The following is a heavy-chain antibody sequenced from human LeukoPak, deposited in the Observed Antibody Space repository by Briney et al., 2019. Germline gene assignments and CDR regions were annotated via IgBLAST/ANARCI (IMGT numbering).Heavy chain of an antibody. CDR1: GGSISSSSYY. J-gene: IGHJ4*02. D-gene: IGHD3-3*01. V-gene: IGHV4-39*07. Sequence: SETLSLTCTVSGGSISSSSYYWGWIRQPPGKGLEWIGEINHSGSTNYNPSLKSRVTISVDTSKNQFSLKLSSVTAADTAVYYCARGTYYDFWSGSMTWNFDYWGQGTLVTVSS. CDR2: INHSGST. CDR3: ARGTYYDFWSGSMTWNFDY.